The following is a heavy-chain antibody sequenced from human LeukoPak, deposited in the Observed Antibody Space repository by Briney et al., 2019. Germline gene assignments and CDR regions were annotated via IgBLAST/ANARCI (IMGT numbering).Heavy chain of an antibody. CDR1: GGSISSYY. V-gene: IGHV4-4*07. CDR2: IYTSGST. D-gene: IGHD2-2*02. CDR3: ARDCSSTSCYRARFDY. J-gene: IGHJ4*02. Sequence: PSETLSLTCTVSGGSISSYYWSWIRQPAGKGLEWIGRIYTSGSTNYNPSLKSRVTMSVDTSKNQFSLKLSSVTAADTAVYYCARDCSSTSCYRARFDYWGQGTLVTVSS.